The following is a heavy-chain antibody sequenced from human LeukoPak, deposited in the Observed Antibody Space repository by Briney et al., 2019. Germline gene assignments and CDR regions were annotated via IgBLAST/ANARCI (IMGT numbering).Heavy chain of an antibody. D-gene: IGHD1-26*01. J-gene: IGHJ4*02. V-gene: IGHV3-23*01. CDR1: RFTFSSYG. Sequence: PGGSLRLSCAASRFTFSSYGMSWVRQAPGKGLEWVSTISGSGASTYYADSVKGRFTISRDNSKNTLYLQMNSLRVEDTAVYYCAKDGESGSLFDYWGQGTLVTVSS. CDR3: AKDGESGSLFDY. CDR2: ISGSGAST.